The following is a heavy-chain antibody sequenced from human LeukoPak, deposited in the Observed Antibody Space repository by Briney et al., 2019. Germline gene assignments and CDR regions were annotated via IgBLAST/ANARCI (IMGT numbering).Heavy chain of an antibody. V-gene: IGHV4-59*12. CDR3: ARDSNYGDYYYMDV. CDR1: GGSISSYY. J-gene: IGHJ6*03. D-gene: IGHD4-11*01. CDR2: IYYSGST. Sequence: SETLSLTCTVSGGSISSYYWSWIRQPPGKGLEWIGYIYYSGSTNYNPSLKSRVTMSVDTSKNQFSLKLSSVTAADTAVYYCARDSNYGDYYYMDVWGKGTTVTVSS.